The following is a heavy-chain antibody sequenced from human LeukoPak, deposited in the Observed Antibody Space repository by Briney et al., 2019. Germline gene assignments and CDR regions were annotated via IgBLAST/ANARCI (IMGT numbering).Heavy chain of an antibody. CDR2: IYYSGST. V-gene: IGHV4-59*12. J-gene: IGHJ4*02. CDR1: GGSISSYY. Sequence: PSETLSLTCTVSGGSISSYYWSWIRQPPGKGLEWIGYIYYSGSTYYNPSLKSRVTISVDRSKNQFSLKLSSVTAADTAVYYCARAGGYSYGYPYYFDYWGQGTLVTVSS. D-gene: IGHD5-18*01. CDR3: ARAGGYSYGYPYYFDY.